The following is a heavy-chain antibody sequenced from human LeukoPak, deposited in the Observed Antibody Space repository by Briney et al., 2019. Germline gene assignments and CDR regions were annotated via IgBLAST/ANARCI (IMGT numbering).Heavy chain of an antibody. D-gene: IGHD6-13*01. Sequence: PSETLSLTCTVSGDSIGSYQWTWIRQPPGKGLEWIGYIYYSGTTDYNPSLKTRVTISVDTSKNQFSLNLSSVTAADTAVYYCARRGIAAAGYDYWGQGTLVTVSS. V-gene: IGHV4-59*08. CDR2: IYYSGTT. J-gene: IGHJ4*02. CDR1: GDSIGSYQ. CDR3: ARRGIAAAGYDY.